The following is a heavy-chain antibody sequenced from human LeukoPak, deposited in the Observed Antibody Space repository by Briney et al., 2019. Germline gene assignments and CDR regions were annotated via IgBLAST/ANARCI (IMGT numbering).Heavy chain of an antibody. CDR1: GGSLRSHY. CDR3: AIVSNVHDY. Sequence: PSETLSLTCTVSGGSLRSHYWSWIRQPAGKGLEWIGRIYISGTTHYSPPLWSRVTKSLCTSQNQFSLRLTSVNAAYTAVYYCAIVSNVHDYWGQGTLVTVSS. D-gene: IGHD2-2*01. CDR2: IYISGTT. V-gene: IGHV4-4*07. J-gene: IGHJ4*02.